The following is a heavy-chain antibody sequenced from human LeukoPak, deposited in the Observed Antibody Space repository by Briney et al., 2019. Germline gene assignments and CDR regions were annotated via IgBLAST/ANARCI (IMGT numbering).Heavy chain of an antibody. CDR1: GFTFSSYS. D-gene: IGHD3-10*01. V-gene: IGHV3-21*01. CDR3: ARDHSPITMVRGVISWFDP. CDR2: ISSSSSYI. Sequence: GGSLRLSCAASGFTFSSYSMNWVPQTPGKGLEWVSSISSSSSYIYYADSVKGRFTISRDNAKNSLYLQMNSLRAEDTAVYYCARDHSPITMVRGVISWFDPWGQGTLVTVSS. J-gene: IGHJ5*02.